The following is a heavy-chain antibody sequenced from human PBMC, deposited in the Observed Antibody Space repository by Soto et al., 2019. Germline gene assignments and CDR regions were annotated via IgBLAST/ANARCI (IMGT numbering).Heavy chain of an antibody. J-gene: IGHJ4*02. CDR3: ASRDPGTSVDY. Sequence: LSLTCAVSGGSFTSNNWWTWVRQPPGQGLEWIGEIYRTGSTNYNPSLKSRVTISLDKSENQFSLKVTSLTAADTAVYYCASRDPGTSVDYWGQGTLVTVS. CDR2: IYRTGST. D-gene: IGHD1-7*01. V-gene: IGHV4-4*02. CDR1: GGSFTSNNW.